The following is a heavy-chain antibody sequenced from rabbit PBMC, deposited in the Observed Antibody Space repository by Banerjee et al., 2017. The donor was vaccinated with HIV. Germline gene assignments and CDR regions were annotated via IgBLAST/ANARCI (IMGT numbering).Heavy chain of an antibody. Sequence: QEQLVESGGGLVQPEGSLTLTCTASGFTLSGYWMSWVRQAPGKGLEWIGCIATGSGNTVYATWAKGRFTISRTSSTTVALQMTSLTAADTATYFCARDLAGVIGWNFGLWGQGTLVTVS. CDR2: IATGSGNT. CDR1: GFTLSGYW. V-gene: IGHV1S45*01. D-gene: IGHD4-1*01. CDR3: ARDLAGVIGWNFGL. J-gene: IGHJ3*01.